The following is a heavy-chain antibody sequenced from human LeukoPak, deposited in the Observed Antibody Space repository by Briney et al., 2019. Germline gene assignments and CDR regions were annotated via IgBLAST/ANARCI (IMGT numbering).Heavy chain of an antibody. CDR3: ARRIGYYDSSGYYVFDY. V-gene: IGHV5-51*01. CDR2: IYPGDSDT. D-gene: IGHD3-22*01. J-gene: IGHJ4*02. CDR1: GYSFTSYW. Sequence: GEYLKISCKGSGYSFTSYWIGWVRQMPGKGLEWMGIIYPGDSDTRYSPSFQGQVTISADKSISTAYLQWSSLKASDTAMYYCARRIGYYDSSGYYVFDYWGQGTLVTVSS.